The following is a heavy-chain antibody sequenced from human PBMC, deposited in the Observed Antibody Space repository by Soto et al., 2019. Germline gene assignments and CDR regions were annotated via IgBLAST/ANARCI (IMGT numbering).Heavy chain of an antibody. CDR3: ARDQRYISGWYTY. V-gene: IGHV3-21*06. Sequence: GGSLRLSCAASGFTFSISSMNWVRQTPEKGLEWVSSISGTSDYIAYADSVKGRFTISRDNAKNSLYLQMNSLRAEDTAVYYCARDQRYISGWYTYWGQGTLVTVSS. CDR1: GFTFSISS. D-gene: IGHD6-19*01. J-gene: IGHJ4*02. CDR2: ISGTSDYI.